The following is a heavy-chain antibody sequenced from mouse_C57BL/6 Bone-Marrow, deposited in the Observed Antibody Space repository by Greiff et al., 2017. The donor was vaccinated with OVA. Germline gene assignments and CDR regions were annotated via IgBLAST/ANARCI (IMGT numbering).Heavy chain of an antibody. CDR2: IDPSDSYT. D-gene: IGHD2-2*01. CDR3: AGYYGNDEYFDV. J-gene: IGHJ1*03. Sequence: QVQLQQPGAELVRPGPSVKLSCKASGYTFTSYWMHWVKQRPGQGLEWIGVIDPSDSYTNYNQKFKGKATLTVDTSSSTADMQLSRQTSEDSAVYYCAGYYGNDEYFDVWGTGTTVTVSS. CDR1: GYTFTSYW. V-gene: IGHV1-59*01.